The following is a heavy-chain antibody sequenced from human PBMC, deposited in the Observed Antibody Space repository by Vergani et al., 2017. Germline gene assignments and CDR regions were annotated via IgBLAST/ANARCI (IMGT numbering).Heavy chain of an antibody. CDR3: ARDKRVVAATLVYYYYYMDV. V-gene: IGHV4-4*07. CDR1: GGSISSYY. CDR2: IYTSGST. Sequence: QVQLPESGPGLVKPSETLSLTCTVSGGSISSYYWSWIRQPAGKGLEWIGRIYTSGSTNYNPSLKSRVTMSVDTSKNQFSLKLSSVTAADTAVYYCARDKRVVAATLVYYYYYMDVWGKGTTVTVSS. J-gene: IGHJ6*03. D-gene: IGHD2-15*01.